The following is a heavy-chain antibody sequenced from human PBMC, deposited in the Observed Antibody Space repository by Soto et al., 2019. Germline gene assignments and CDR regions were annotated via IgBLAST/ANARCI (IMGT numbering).Heavy chain of an antibody. D-gene: IGHD3-9*01. CDR2: INPNTGAT. CDR3: ARETIYTMSLDF. J-gene: IGHJ3*01. V-gene: IGHV1-2*04. CDR1: GYTFTDYY. Sequence: QVHLVQSGTEVKMSGASVKVSCKASGYTFTDYYIHWVRQAPGQGLEWLGWINPNTGATNYAQNFQGWVTMTRDTSISTAYMELSRLKSDDTAVYYCARETIYTMSLDFCGQGTMVTVSS.